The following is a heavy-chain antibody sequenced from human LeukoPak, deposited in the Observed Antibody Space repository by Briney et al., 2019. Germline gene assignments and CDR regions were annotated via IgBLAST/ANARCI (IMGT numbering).Heavy chain of an antibody. Sequence: GGSLRLSCAASGFTFSNYDMSWVRQAPGKGLEWVSSISDSGGSTYYADSVKGRFTISRDNSKDTLYLQMTNLRAADTAVYYCAKDLSRAVAADWFDPWDQGSLVTVSS. D-gene: IGHD6-19*01. CDR3: AKDLSRAVAADWFDP. V-gene: IGHV3-23*01. CDR2: ISDSGGST. CDR1: GFTFSNYD. J-gene: IGHJ5*02.